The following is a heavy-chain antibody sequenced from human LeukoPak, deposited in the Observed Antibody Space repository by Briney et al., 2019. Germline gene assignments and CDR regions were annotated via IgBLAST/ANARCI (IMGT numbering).Heavy chain of an antibody. CDR1: GFTFDDYD. D-gene: IGHD3-9*01. J-gene: IGHJ6*03. V-gene: IGHV3-9*01. Sequence: PGGSLRLSCAVSGFTFDDYDMHWVRQAPGKGLEWVSGISWNSGSIGYADSVKGRFTISRDNAKNSLYLQMNSLRAEDTAVYYCARALHPFYDILAGYYYYYYMDVWGKGTTVTISS. CDR2: ISWNSGSI. CDR3: ARALHPFYDILAGYYYYYYMDV.